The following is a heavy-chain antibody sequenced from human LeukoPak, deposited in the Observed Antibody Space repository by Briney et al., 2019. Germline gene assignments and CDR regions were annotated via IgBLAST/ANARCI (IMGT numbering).Heavy chain of an antibody. CDR2: MYPDDSES. V-gene: IGHV5-51*01. J-gene: IGHJ3*01. CDR1: GYSFTNYW. D-gene: IGHD2-2*01. CDR3: ARVEPSADCSSTSCYASWAFDF. Sequence: GESLKISCKASGYSFTNYWIGWVRELPGKGLEWMGIMYPDDSESRYSPSFQGQVTISVEKSITTAYVQWRSLQASDTAMYYCARVEPSADCSSTSCYASWAFDFWGQGTMVIVSS.